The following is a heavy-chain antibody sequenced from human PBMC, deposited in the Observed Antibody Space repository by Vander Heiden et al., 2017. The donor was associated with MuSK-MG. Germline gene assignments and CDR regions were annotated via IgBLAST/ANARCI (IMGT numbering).Heavy chain of an antibody. J-gene: IGHJ4*02. D-gene: IGHD3-22*01. CDR2: IYYRGST. CDR1: GGSISSSSYY. CDR3: ARHASYYDSSGYSRGFDY. Sequence: QLQLQESGPGLVKPSETLSLTCTVSGGSISSSSYYWGWIRQPPGKGLEWIGSIYYRGSTYYNPALKSRVTISVDTSKNQFSLKLSSVTAADTAVYYCARHASYYDSSGYSRGFDYWGQGTLVTVSS. V-gene: IGHV4-39*01.